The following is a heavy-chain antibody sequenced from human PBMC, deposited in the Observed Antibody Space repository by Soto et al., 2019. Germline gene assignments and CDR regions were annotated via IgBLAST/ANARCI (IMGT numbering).Heavy chain of an antibody. D-gene: IGHD6-19*01. J-gene: IGHJ4*02. V-gene: IGHV3-30*18. CDR3: AKVMTEYSGVAIDR. Sequence: GGTLRLSGVGSRFTFSNFGIQWVRQAPGKGLEWLAVVSYDEVNKFYADSVRGRFTISRDNSKDTVYLQINSLRRDDTAMYFCAKVMTEYSGVAIDRWGKGTLVTVAS. CDR2: VSYDEVNK. CDR1: RFTFSNFG.